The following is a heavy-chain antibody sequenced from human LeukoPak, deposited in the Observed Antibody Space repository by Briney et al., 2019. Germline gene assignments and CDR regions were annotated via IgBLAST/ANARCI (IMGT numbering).Heavy chain of an antibody. J-gene: IGHJ4*02. V-gene: IGHV3-21*01. CDR1: GFTFSSYS. D-gene: IGHD6-13*01. Sequence: GGSLRLSCAASGFTFSSYSMNWVRQAPGKGLEWVSSISSSSSYIYYADSVKGRFTISRDNAKNSLYLQMNSLRAEDTAVYYCAREAVAAAAYFDYWGQGTLVTVSS. CDR3: AREAVAAAAYFDY. CDR2: ISSSSSYI.